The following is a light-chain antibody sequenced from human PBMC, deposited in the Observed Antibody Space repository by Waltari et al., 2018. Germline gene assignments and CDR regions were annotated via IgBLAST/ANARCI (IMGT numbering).Light chain of an antibody. J-gene: IGLJ2*01. Sequence: YELTQAPSMSVSPGQAARITCSGDALPTQFAHWYQQKPGQPPLLVSHKDNERPSGVPDRFSGSSSGTTVTLTINGVQPDDEADYYCQSADFSGRYVVFGGGTKLTVL. V-gene: IGLV3-25*03. CDR2: KDN. CDR3: QSADFSGRYVV. CDR1: ALPTQF.